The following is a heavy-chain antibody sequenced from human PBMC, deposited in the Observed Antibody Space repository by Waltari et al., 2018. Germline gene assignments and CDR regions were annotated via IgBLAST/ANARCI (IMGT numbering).Heavy chain of an antibody. V-gene: IGHV4-39*07. CDR2: NYYSGST. CDR3: ARHWGYGGNSYFDY. CDR1: GGSISSSSYY. J-gene: IGHJ4*02. D-gene: IGHD4-17*01. Sequence: QLQLQESGPGLVKPSETLSLTCTVSGGSISSSSYYWGWIRQPPGKGLEWIGSNYYSGSTYYNPSLKSRVTISVDTSKNQFSLKLSSVTAADTAVYYCARHWGYGGNSYFDYWGQGTLVTVSS.